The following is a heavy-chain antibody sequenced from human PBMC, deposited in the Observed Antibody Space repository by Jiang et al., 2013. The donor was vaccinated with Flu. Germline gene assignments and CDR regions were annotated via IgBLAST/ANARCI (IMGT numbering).Heavy chain of an antibody. CDR1: GDSVSSDSAA. J-gene: IGHJ3*02. Sequence: LSLTCTISGDSVSSDSAAWNWIRQSPSRGLEWLGRTYYRSKFYIDYALSVRGRISINSDTSTNQVSLQLNSVTPEDTAVYYCARCPLETTYSIEWVWGAFDIWGQGTMVTVAS. CDR3: ARCPLETTYSIEWVWGAFDI. D-gene: IGHD3-3*02. CDR2: TYYRSKFYI. V-gene: IGHV6-1*01.